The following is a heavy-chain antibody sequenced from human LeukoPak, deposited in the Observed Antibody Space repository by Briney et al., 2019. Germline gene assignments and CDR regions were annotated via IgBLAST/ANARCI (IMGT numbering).Heavy chain of an antibody. V-gene: IGHV3-11*01. D-gene: IGHD6-13*01. J-gene: IGHJ4*02. CDR2: ISSSGSTI. CDR3: AKVISIAAADLFDY. Sequence: PGGSLRLSCAASGFTFSDYYMSWIRQAPGKGLEWVSYISSSGSTIYYADSVKGRFTISRDNAKNSLYLQMNSLRAEDTAVYYCAKVISIAAADLFDYWGQGTLVTVSS. CDR1: GFTFSDYY.